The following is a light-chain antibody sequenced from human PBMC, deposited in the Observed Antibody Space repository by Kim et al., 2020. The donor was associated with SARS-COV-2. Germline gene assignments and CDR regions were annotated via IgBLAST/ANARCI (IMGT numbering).Light chain of an antibody. V-gene: IGLV1-44*01. CDR3: AAWDDSLNGVI. Sequence: ELTQPPSASGTPGQRVTISCSGSRSNIGSNAVNWYHQLPGTAPKLLIYSNDHRPSGVPDRFSGSKSGTSASLAISGLQSEDEADYYCAAWDDSLNGVIFGGGTQLTVL. CDR2: SND. J-gene: IGLJ2*01. CDR1: RSNIGSNA.